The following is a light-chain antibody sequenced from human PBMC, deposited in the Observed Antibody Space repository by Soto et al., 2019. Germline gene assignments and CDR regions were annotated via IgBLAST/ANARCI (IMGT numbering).Light chain of an antibody. CDR2: SNN. V-gene: IGLV1-44*01. CDR3: AAWDDGLNGYAV. CDR1: SSNIGGNT. Sequence: QSVLTQPPSASGTPGQRVTISCSGSSSNIGGNTVNWHQQLPGTAPKLLIYSNNQRPSGVPDRFSGSKSGTSASLAISGLQSEDEADYYCAAWDDGLNGYAVFGGGTQLTVL. J-gene: IGLJ2*01.